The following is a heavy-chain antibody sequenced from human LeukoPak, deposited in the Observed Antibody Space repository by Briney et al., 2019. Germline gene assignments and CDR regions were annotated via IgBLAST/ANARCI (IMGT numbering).Heavy chain of an antibody. V-gene: IGHV4-31*03. J-gene: IGHJ4*02. Sequence: SQTLSLTCTVSGGSINTGGNYWSWIRQHPGKGLEWIGDVYYYRGSTHYTPSLKSRLTISIDTSKNQFSLRLSSVTAADTAVYYCAKMEAYSYGPFDYWGQGTLVTVSS. D-gene: IGHD5-18*01. CDR1: GGSINTGGNY. CDR3: AKMEAYSYGPFDY. CDR2: VYYYRGST.